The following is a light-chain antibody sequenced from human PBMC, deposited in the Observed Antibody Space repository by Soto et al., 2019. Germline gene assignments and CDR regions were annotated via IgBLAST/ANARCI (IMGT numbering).Light chain of an antibody. Sequence: QSALTQPASVSGSPGQSITISCTGTSNDVGAFNYVSWHQQHPGKAPRLMIYDVSNRPSGVSNRFSGSKSGNTASLTISGLQPEDEADYYCNSYTRNNTLLVFGGGTKLTVL. CDR3: NSYTRNNTLLV. J-gene: IGLJ2*01. CDR1: SNDVGAFNY. V-gene: IGLV2-14*03. CDR2: DVS.